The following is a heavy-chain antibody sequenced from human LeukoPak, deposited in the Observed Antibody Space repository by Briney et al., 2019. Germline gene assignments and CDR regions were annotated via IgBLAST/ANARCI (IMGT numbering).Heavy chain of an antibody. J-gene: IGHJ4*02. CDR3: ARRPIYGSGSYPFDY. CDR2: IYHSGST. Sequence: SETLSLTCTVSGYSISSGYYWGWIRQPPGKGLEWIGSIYHSGSTHYNPSLKSRVTISVDTSKNQFSLKLSSVIAADTAVYYCARRPIYGSGSYPFDYWGQGTLVTVSS. V-gene: IGHV4-38-2*02. CDR1: GYSISSGYY. D-gene: IGHD3-10*01.